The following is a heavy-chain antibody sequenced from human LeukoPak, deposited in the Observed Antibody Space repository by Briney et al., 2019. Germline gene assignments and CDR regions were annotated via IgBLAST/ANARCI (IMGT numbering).Heavy chain of an antibody. CDR1: GGTFSSYA. D-gene: IGHD6-13*01. Sequence: ASVKVSCKASGGTFSSYAISWVRQAPGQGLEWMGRIIPILGIANYAQKFQGRVTITADKSTSTAYMELSSLRSEDTAVYYCARDLYSSSCDYWGQGTLVNVSS. CDR2: IIPILGIA. V-gene: IGHV1-69*04. J-gene: IGHJ4*02. CDR3: ARDLYSSSCDY.